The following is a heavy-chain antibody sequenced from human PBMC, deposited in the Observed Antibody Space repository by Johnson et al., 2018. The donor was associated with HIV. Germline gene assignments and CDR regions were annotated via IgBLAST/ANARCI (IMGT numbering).Heavy chain of an antibody. CDR2: ISYDGADK. J-gene: IGHJ3*01. D-gene: IGHD4-17*01. CDR1: GFTFNSYA. CDR3: AKEGIIPTAASVGPPVDLDF. V-gene: IGHV3-30*14. Sequence: QVQLVESGGGVVQSGRSLRLSCAASGFTFNSYAMHWVRQAPGKGLEWVALISYDGADKHYADSVKGRFTISRDNSKNILYLQMNILRAEDTALYYCAKEGIIPTAASVGPPVDLDFWGQGTKVTVSS.